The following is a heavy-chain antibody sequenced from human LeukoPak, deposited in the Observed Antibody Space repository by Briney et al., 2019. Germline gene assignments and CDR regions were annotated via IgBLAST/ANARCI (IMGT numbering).Heavy chain of an antibody. CDR1: GYTFTRYY. Sequence: ASVKVSCKAFGYTFTRYYMHWVRQAPGQGLEWMGWINPNSGGTNYAQKFQGRVTMTRDTSISTAYMELSRLRSDDTAVYYCARDTWDGRRVYRLLFDYWGQGTLVTVSS. D-gene: IGHD5/OR15-5a*01. J-gene: IGHJ4*02. V-gene: IGHV1-2*02. CDR3: ARDTWDGRRVYRLLFDY. CDR2: INPNSGGT.